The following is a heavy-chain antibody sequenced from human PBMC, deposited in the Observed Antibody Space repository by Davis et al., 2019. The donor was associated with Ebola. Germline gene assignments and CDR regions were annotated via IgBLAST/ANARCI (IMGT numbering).Heavy chain of an antibody. CDR2: INPNSGGT. V-gene: IGHV1-2*04. CDR1: GYTFTSYG. Sequence: AASVKVSCKASGYTFTSYGISWVRQAPGQGLEWMGWINPNSGGTNYAQKFQGWVTMTRATSISTAYMELSRLRSDDTAVYYCARGLLWFGELLPHYYFDYWGQGTLVTVSS. J-gene: IGHJ4*02. D-gene: IGHD3-10*01. CDR3: ARGLLWFGELLPHYYFDY.